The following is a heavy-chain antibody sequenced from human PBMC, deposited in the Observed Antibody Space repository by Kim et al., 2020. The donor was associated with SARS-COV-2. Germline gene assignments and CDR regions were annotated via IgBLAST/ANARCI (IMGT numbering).Heavy chain of an antibody. CDR3: ARVLMGSSRVGDPVGYFDY. J-gene: IGHJ4*02. V-gene: IGHV1-2*02. D-gene: IGHD3-16*01. CDR1: GYTFTGYY. CDR2: INPNSGGT. Sequence: ASVKVSCKASGYTFTGYYMHWVRQAPGQGLEWMGWINPNSGGTNYAQKFQGRVTMTRDTSISTAYMELSRLRSDDTAVYYCARVLMGSSRVGDPVGYFDYWGQGTLVTVSS.